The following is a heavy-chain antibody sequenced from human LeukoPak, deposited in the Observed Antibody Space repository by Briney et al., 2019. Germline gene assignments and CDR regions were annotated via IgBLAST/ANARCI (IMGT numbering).Heavy chain of an antibody. D-gene: IGHD3-3*01. J-gene: IGHJ4*02. CDR3: ARGDVLRFLELDY. CDR1: GYTFTGYY. CDR2: INPNSGGT. V-gene: IGHV1-2*02. Sequence: ASVKVSCKASGYTFTGYYMHWVRQAPGQGLEWMGWINPNSGGTNYAQKFQGRVTMNRDTSISTAYMELSRLRSDDTAVYYCARGDVLRFLELDYWGQGTLVTVSS.